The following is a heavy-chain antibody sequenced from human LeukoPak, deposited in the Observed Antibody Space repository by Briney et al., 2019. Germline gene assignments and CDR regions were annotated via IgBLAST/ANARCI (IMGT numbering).Heavy chain of an antibody. CDR2: ISGSGGST. CDR1: GFTFSSYA. V-gene: IGHV3-23*01. Sequence: PGGSLRLSCAASGFTFSSYAMSWVRQAPGKGLEWVSAISGSGGSTYYADSVKGRFTISRGNSKNTLYLQMNSLRAEDTAVYYCAKGQTFGGVIVIPAFDYWGQGTLVTVSS. D-gene: IGHD3-16*02. J-gene: IGHJ4*02. CDR3: AKGQTFGGVIVIPAFDY.